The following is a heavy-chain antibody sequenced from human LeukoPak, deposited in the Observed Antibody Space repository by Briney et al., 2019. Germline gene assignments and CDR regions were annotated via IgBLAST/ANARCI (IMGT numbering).Heavy chain of an antibody. V-gene: IGHV4-59*08. J-gene: IGHJ3*02. D-gene: IGHD3-16*01. Sequence: SETLSLTCTVSGGSISNYYWSWIRQPPGKGLECIGYFYHSGSTNYNPSLKSRVTISVDTSKSQFSLKLTSVTAADTAVYYCARLGQPNAFDIWGQGTMVTVSP. CDR1: GGSISNYY. CDR3: ARLGQPNAFDI. CDR2: FYHSGST.